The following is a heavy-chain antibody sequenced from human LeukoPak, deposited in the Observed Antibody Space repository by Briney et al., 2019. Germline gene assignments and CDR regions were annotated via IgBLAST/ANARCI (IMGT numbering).Heavy chain of an antibody. CDR3: ARDAVATTRGAFDI. CDR2: INGSGGNT. J-gene: IGHJ3*02. D-gene: IGHD5-12*01. CDR1: GFTFSSYA. Sequence: GGSLRLSCAASGFTFSSYAMSWVHQAPGKGLEWDSDINGSGGNTYYADSVKGRFTISRDNSKNTLYLQMNSLRAEDTAVYYCARDAVATTRGAFDIWGQGTMVTVSS. V-gene: IGHV3-23*01.